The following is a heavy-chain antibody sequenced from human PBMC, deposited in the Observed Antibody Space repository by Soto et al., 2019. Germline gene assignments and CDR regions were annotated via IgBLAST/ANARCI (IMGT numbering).Heavy chain of an antibody. CDR2: INVYNGST. J-gene: IGHJ5*02. Sequence: GASVKVSCKASGYTFTNYGISWVRQAPGQGLEWMGWINVYNGSTKYAQKVQGRVTMTTDTSTSTAYMELRSLRSDDTAVYYCARGVGSGSYYNQYNWFDPWGQGTLVTVSS. D-gene: IGHD3-10*01. CDR3: ARGVGSGSYYNQYNWFDP. CDR1: GYTFTNYG. V-gene: IGHV1-18*01.